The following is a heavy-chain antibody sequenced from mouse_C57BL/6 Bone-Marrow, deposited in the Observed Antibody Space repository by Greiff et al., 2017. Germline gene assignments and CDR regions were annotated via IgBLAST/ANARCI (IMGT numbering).Heavy chain of an antibody. J-gene: IGHJ1*03. V-gene: IGHV1-81*01. CDR2: IYPRSGNT. D-gene: IGHD2-1*01. Sequence: VQLQQSGAELARPGASVKLSCKASGYTFTSYGISWVKQRTGQGLEWIGEIYPRSGNTYYNEKFKGKATLTADKSSSTAYMELRSLTSEDSAVYFCARLYYGPYWYFDVWGTGTTVTVSS. CDR1: GYTFTSYG. CDR3: ARLYYGPYWYFDV.